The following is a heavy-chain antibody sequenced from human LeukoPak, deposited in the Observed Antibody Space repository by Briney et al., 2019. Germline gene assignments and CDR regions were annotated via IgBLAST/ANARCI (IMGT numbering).Heavy chain of an antibody. Sequence: SEPLSLTCTASGGPISSYYWRGLRQPPGEGLEGIGYIYTRGSTNHNPSLQHRVTISVDQSKSRFSLKLSSVTAAHTAVYYCARLKVGCSSTSCYYMDVWGKGPTVTVSS. J-gene: IGHJ6*03. CDR3: ARLKVGCSSTSCYYMDV. V-gene: IGHV4-4*09. CDR2: IYTRGST. D-gene: IGHD2-2*01. CDR1: GGPISSYY.